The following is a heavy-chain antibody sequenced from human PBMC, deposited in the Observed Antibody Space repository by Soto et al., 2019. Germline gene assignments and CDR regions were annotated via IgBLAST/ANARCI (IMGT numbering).Heavy chain of an antibody. V-gene: IGHV4-59*11. Sequence: SETLSLTCTVSGYSMSSHYWNWFRQTPGKGLEWIGCIYFTGSTIYNPSLESRVTMSVDTSKNQFSLKLSSVTAADTGVYFCARAPDSGSYQNFDYWGQGVRVTVSS. D-gene: IGHD1-26*01. CDR3: ARAPDSGSYQNFDY. CDR1: GYSMSSHY. CDR2: IYFTGST. J-gene: IGHJ4*02.